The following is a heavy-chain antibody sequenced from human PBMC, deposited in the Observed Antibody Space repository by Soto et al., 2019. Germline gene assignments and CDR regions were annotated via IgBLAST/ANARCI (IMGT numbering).Heavy chain of an antibody. CDR2: IYWDDDK. J-gene: IGHJ4*02. Sequence: GLPVGNPTRTLALTFTFSGFSLSTSGEGEGWIRQPTGKALEWLALIYWDDDKCYSPSLKSRLTITKDTSKNQVVLTMTNMDPVDTATYYCAHIILPAFRFDYWGQGTLVTVSS. V-gene: IGHV2-5*02. CDR3: AHIILPAFRFDY. CDR1: GFSLSTSGEG. D-gene: IGHD2-2*01.